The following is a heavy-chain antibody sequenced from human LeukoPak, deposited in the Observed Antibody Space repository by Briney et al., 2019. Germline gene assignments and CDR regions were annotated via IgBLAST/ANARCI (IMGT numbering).Heavy chain of an antibody. CDR3: ARDLPSRRGYCSGGSCYSRMSPFDY. Sequence: GASVKVSCKASGGTFSSYAISWVRQAPGQGLEWMGGIIPIFGTANYAQKFQGRVTITADESTSTAYMELSSLRSEDTAVYYCARDLPSRRGYCSGGSCYSRMSPFDYWGQGTLVTVSS. CDR1: GGTFSSYA. V-gene: IGHV1-69*13. J-gene: IGHJ4*02. D-gene: IGHD2-15*01. CDR2: IIPIFGTA.